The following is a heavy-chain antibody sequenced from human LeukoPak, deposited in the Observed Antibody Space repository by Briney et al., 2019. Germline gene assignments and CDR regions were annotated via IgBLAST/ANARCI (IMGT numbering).Heavy chain of an antibody. CDR2: INDRGTL. D-gene: IGHD3-10*01. Sequence: PSETLSLTCAVSGGSLISYNWSWIRRPPGKGLEWIGEINDRGTLNYSPSLKSRVTISVDTSKNQFSLKLSSVTAADTAVYYCARHLRPGSYNYNWFDPWGQGTLVTVSS. CDR3: ARHLRPGSYNYNWFDP. J-gene: IGHJ5*02. V-gene: IGHV4-34*01. CDR1: GGSLISYN.